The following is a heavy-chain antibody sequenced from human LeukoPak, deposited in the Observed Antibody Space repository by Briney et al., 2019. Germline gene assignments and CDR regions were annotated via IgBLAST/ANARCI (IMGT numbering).Heavy chain of an antibody. CDR2: ISGSGGST. V-gene: IGHV3-23*01. CDR3: AKDLAGSGSYSFDY. J-gene: IGHJ4*02. D-gene: IGHD1-26*01. Sequence: GGSLRLSCAASGFTFSNYAMNWVRQAPGGGLEWVSAISGSGGSTYYADSVKGRFTISRDNSKNTLYLQMNSLRAEDTAVYYCAKDLAGSGSYSFDYWGQGTLVTVSS. CDR1: GFTFSNYA.